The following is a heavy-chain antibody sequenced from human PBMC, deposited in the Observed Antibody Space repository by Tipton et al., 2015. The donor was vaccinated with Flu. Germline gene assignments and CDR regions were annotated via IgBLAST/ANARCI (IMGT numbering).Heavy chain of an antibody. CDR3: ARLSRPGASFDY. D-gene: IGHD2-2*01. V-gene: IGHV4-38-2*01. J-gene: IGHJ4*02. CDR2: IYHSGST. CDR1: GYSISSGYY. Sequence: TLSLTCAVSGYSISSGYYWGWIRQPPGKGLEWIGSIYHSGSTYYNPSLKSRVTISVDTSKNQFSLKLSSVTAADTAVYYCARLSRPGASFDYWGQGTLVTVSS.